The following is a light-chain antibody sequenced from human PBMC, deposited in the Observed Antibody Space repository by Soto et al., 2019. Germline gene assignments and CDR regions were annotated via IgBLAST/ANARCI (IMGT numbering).Light chain of an antibody. CDR1: QSIGNW. CDR3: QQLLSYPIT. Sequence: DVQLTHAPSTLSASVGDRVTITCRASQSIGNWLAWYQQKPGKAPNLLIYAASTLQSGVPLRFSGSGSGTSFTLTISSLQPEDFATYYCQQLLSYPITFGQGTRLEIK. J-gene: IGKJ5*01. CDR2: AAS. V-gene: IGKV1-9*01.